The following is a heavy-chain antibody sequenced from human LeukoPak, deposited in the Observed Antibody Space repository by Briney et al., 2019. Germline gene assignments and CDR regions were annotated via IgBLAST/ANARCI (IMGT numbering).Heavy chain of an antibody. V-gene: IGHV4-34*01. Sequence: SETLSLTCAVYGGSFNGYYWSWIRQPPGKGLEWIGEINHSGSTNYNPSRKSRVTISVDTSKNQFSLKLSSVTAADTAEYYCARGRDYDFWSGCYRSSRDAFDIWGQGTMVTVSS. CDR3: ARGRDYDFWSGCYRSSRDAFDI. CDR2: INHSGST. CDR1: GGSFNGYY. J-gene: IGHJ3*02. D-gene: IGHD3-3*01.